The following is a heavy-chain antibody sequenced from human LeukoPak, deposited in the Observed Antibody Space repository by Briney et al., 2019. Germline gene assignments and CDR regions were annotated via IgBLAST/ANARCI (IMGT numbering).Heavy chain of an antibody. V-gene: IGHV1-2*02. Sequence: ASVKVSCKASGYTFTGYYMHWVRQAPGQGLEWMGWINPNSGGTNYAQKFQGRVTMTRDTSISTAYMELSRLRSDDTAVYYCARQYYDFWSGYYYYYDMDVWGKGTTVTVSS. J-gene: IGHJ6*03. CDR1: GYTFTGYY. CDR3: ARQYYDFWSGYYYYYDMDV. CDR2: INPNSGGT. D-gene: IGHD3-3*01.